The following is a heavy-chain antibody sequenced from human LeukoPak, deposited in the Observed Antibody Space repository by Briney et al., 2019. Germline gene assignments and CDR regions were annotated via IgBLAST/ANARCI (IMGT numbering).Heavy chain of an antibody. D-gene: IGHD4-23*01. Sequence: SETLSLTCSVTGSSISSYYWSWIRQSPGKGLEWIGYIYSTGSTDYNPSLKSRVTISVDTSKNQFSLKLSSVTAADTAVYYCARNYGGGYYYYYGMDVWGQGTTVTVSS. J-gene: IGHJ6*02. CDR1: GSSISSYY. CDR3: ARNYGGGYYYYYGMDV. CDR2: IYSTGST. V-gene: IGHV4-59*08.